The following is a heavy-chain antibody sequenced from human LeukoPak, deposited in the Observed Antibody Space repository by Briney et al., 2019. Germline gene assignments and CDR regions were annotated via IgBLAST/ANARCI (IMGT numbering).Heavy chain of an antibody. CDR2: IYPGDSDT. Sequence: GESLEVSCKGSGYSFTSYWIGWVRQMPGKGLEWMGMIYPGDSDTRYSPSFQGQVTISADKSISTAYLQWSSLKASDTAMYYCARHFQQDDYYYGMDVWGQGTTVTVSS. J-gene: IGHJ6*02. D-gene: IGHD6-13*01. CDR3: ARHFQQDDYYYGMDV. CDR1: GYSFTSYW. V-gene: IGHV5-51*01.